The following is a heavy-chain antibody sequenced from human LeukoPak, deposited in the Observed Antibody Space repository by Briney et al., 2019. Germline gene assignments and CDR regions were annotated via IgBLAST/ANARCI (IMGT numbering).Heavy chain of an antibody. D-gene: IGHD6-13*01. CDR3: ARQLPTAAADTRGYFEY. J-gene: IGHJ4*01. Sequence: SETLSPTCSVSGGSISNAGYYWGWIRQAPGKGLEWIGSIFYGERNHYNPSLKSRATMPVDTSKNQFSLKLTSVTAADAAMYYCARQLPTAAADTRGYFEYWGQGAVVTVSS. CDR1: GGSISNAGYY. V-gene: IGHV4-39*01. CDR2: IFYGERN.